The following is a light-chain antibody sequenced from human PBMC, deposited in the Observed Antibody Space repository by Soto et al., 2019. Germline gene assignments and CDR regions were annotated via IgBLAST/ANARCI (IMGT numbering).Light chain of an antibody. J-gene: IGKJ4*01. CDR2: TAS. CDR3: RQYGTSPLT. Sequence: EILLTQSPGTLSLSPGERATLSCRASHSVRNDYLAWYQQKPGQAPRLLIYTASSRATGIPDRFSGRGSGTDFTLTISRLEPEDFALYYCRQYGTSPLTFGGGTRVDI. CDR1: HSVRNDY. V-gene: IGKV3-20*01.